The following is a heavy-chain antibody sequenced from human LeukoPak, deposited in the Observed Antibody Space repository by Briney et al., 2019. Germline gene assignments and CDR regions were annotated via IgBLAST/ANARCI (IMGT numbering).Heavy chain of an antibody. Sequence: SETLSLICAVYGGSFSGYYWSWIRQPPGKGLEWIGEINHSGSTNYNPSLKSRVTISVDTSKNQFSLKLSSVTAADTAVYYCARRAAAGPYFDYWGQGTLVTVSS. V-gene: IGHV4-34*01. D-gene: IGHD6-13*01. CDR2: INHSGST. CDR1: GGSFSGYY. CDR3: ARRAAAGPYFDY. J-gene: IGHJ4*02.